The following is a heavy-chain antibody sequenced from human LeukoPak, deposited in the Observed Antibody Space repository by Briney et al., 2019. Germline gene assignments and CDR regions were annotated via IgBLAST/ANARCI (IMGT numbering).Heavy chain of an antibody. CDR2: INHSGST. V-gene: IGHV4-34*01. D-gene: IGHD2-15*01. CDR3: ARRKGYCSGGSCYSVVWFDP. CDR1: GGSFSGYY. Sequence: SETLSLTSAVYGGSFSGYYWSWIRQPPGKGLEWIGEINHSGSTNYNPSLKSRVTISVDTSKNQFSLKLSSVTAADTAVYYCARRKGYCSGGSCYSVVWFDPWGQGTLVTVSS. J-gene: IGHJ5*02.